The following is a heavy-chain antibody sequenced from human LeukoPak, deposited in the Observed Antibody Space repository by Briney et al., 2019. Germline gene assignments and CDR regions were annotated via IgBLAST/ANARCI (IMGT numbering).Heavy chain of an antibody. J-gene: IGHJ4*02. CDR1: GFTFSSYE. D-gene: IGHD3-10*01. CDR2: ISNSGNTI. V-gene: IGHV3-48*03. CDR3: ARRSRGTGSWYYFDY. Sequence: GGSLRLPCAASGFTFSSYEMNWVRQAPGKGLEWVSYISNSGNTIYYADSVKGRFTISRDNAKNSLYLQMNSLRAEDTAVYYCARRSRGTGSWYYFDYWGQGTLVTVSS.